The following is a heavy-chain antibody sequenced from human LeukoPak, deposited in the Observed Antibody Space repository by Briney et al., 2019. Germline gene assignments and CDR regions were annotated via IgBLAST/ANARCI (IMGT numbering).Heavy chain of an antibody. CDR2: ISYSGST. Sequence: PSETLSLTCTVSGGSVSSDSHYWNWIRQPPGKGLEWIGCISYSGSTNYKSSLKSRVTISVDTSKNQLSLKLSSVTAADTAVYYCARFLWFGGPFDPWGQGTLVTVSS. CDR1: GGSVSSDSHY. V-gene: IGHV4-61*01. CDR3: ARFLWFGGPFDP. J-gene: IGHJ5*02. D-gene: IGHD3-10*01.